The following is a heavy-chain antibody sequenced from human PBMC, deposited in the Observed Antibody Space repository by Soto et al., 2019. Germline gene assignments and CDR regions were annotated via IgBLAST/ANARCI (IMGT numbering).Heavy chain of an antibody. V-gene: IGHV1-8*01. J-gene: IGHJ4*02. D-gene: IGHD3-3*01. Sequence: QVQLVQSGAEVKKPGASVKVSCKASGYTFTSYDINWVRQATGQGLEWMGWMNPNSGNTGYAQKFQGRVTXTRXTXKSRVYRELSSLRSEDTAVYYCARRGDFWSGLASDYWGQGTLVTVSS. CDR2: MNPNSGNT. CDR1: GYTFTSYD. CDR3: ARRGDFWSGLASDY.